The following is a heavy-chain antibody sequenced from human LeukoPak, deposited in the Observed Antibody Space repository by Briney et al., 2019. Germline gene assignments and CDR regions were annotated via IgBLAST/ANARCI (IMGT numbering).Heavy chain of an antibody. CDR2: INHSGST. Sequence: SETLSLTCAVYGGSFSGNYWSWIRQPPGKGLEWIGEINHSGSTNYNPSLKSRVTISVDTSKTQFSLKLRSVSAADRAVYHCERGLGIAAAGTCDYWGQGTLDSV. J-gene: IGHJ4*02. D-gene: IGHD6-13*01. CDR3: ERGLGIAAAGTCDY. CDR1: GGSFSGNY. V-gene: IGHV4-34*01.